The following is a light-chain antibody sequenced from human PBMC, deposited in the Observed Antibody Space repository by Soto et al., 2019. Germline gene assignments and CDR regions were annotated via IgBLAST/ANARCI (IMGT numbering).Light chain of an antibody. V-gene: IGKV3-20*01. Sequence: ESVLTQSPGTLSLSPGERAILSCRASQSVRSSYLAWYQQKPGQAPRLLIYGASSRATGIPDRFSGSGSGTDFTLTISRLEPEDFAVYYCQQYGSSLWRFGQVTKAE. CDR2: GAS. CDR1: QSVRSSY. CDR3: QQYGSSLWR. J-gene: IGKJ1*01.